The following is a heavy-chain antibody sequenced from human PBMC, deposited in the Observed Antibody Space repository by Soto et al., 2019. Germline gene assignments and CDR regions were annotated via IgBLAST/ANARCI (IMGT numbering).Heavy chain of an antibody. CDR3: ARGGNWNYEGTFDY. CDR1: GGSISSGGYS. D-gene: IGHD1-7*01. V-gene: IGHV4-30-2*01. CDR2: IYHSGST. J-gene: IGHJ4*02. Sequence: TLSLTCAVSGGSISSGGYSWSWIRQPPGKGLEWIGYIYHSGSTYYNPSLKSRVTISVDRSKNQFSLKLSSVTAADTAVYYCARGGNWNYEGTFDYWGQGTLVTVSS.